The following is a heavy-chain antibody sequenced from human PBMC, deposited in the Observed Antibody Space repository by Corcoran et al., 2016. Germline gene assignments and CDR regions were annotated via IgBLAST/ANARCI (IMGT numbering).Heavy chain of an antibody. Sequence: QVQLVQSGAEVKKPGSSVKVSCKASGGTFSSYAISWVRQAPGQGLEWMGGIIPIFGTANYAQKFQGRVTITADKSTSTAYMELSSLRSEDTAVYYCAGTDYDSSSWYFLTRYYYGMDVWGQGTTVTVSS. CDR2: IIPIFGTA. D-gene: IGHD6-13*01. J-gene: IGHJ6*02. CDR1: GGTFSSYA. CDR3: AGTDYDSSSWYFLTRYYYGMDV. V-gene: IGHV1-69*06.